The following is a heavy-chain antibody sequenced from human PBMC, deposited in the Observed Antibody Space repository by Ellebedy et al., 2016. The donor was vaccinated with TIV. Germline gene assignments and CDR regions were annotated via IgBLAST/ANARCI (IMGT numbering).Heavy chain of an antibody. J-gene: IGHJ4*02. CDR3: GWDCSSTSCRGGY. Sequence: MPSETLSLTCTVSGGSISSSPYHWGWIRQPPGKGLEWIGSISYSGGTYYSPSLKSRVTISVDTSNNHFSLKLSSVTAADTAVYYCGWDCSSTSCRGGYWGRGTLVTVSS. D-gene: IGHD2-2*01. CDR2: ISYSGGT. V-gene: IGHV4-39*02. CDR1: GGSISSSPYH.